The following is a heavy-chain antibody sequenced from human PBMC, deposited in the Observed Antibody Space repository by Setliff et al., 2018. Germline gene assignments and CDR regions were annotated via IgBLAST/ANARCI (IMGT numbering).Heavy chain of an antibody. CDR1: GGSVSSGSYY. D-gene: IGHD3-22*01. CDR2: IYTSGST. J-gene: IGHJ4*02. CDR3: ARGGWYSSSWYWYYDSSGYYLFDY. V-gene: IGHV4-61*02. Sequence: SETLSLTCTVSGGSVSSGSYYWGWIRQPAGKGLEWIGRIYTSGSTNYNPSLKSRVTISVDTSKNQFSLKLSSVTAADTAVYYCARGGWYSSSWYWYYDSSGYYLFDYWGQGTLVTVSS.